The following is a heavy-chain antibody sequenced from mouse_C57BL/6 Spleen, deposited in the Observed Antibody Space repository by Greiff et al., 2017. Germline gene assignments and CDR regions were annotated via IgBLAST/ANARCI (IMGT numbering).Heavy chain of an antibody. J-gene: IGHJ1*03. D-gene: IGHD1-1*01. V-gene: IGHV5-17*01. Sequence: EVKLMESGGGLVKPGGSLKLSCAASGFTFSDYGMHWVRQAPEKGLEWVAYISSGSSTIYYADTVKGRFTISRDNAKNTLFLQMTSLRSEDTAMYYCARGYYYGSRDWYFDVWGTGTTVTVSS. CDR3: ARGYYYGSRDWYFDV. CDR1: GFTFSDYG. CDR2: ISSGSSTI.